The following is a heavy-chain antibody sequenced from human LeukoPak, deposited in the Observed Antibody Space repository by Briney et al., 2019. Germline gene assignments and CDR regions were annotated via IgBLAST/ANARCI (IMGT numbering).Heavy chain of an antibody. J-gene: IGHJ4*02. CDR2: IYWNDDK. V-gene: IGHV2-5*01. CDR3: ARIRINSRNYSFFDY. CDR1: GFSLSTSGVG. Sequence: SGPTLVKPTQTLTLTCTFSGFSLSTSGVGVGWIRQPPGKALEWLALIYWNDDKRYSPSLKSRLTITKDTSKNQVVLTMTNMNPVDTATYYCARIRINSRNYSFFDYWGQGTLVTVSS. D-gene: IGHD1-26*01.